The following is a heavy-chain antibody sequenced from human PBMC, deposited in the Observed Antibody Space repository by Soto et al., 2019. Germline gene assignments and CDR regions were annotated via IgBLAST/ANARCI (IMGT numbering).Heavy chain of an antibody. CDR1: GFTFSSYA. D-gene: IGHD3-22*01. J-gene: IGHJ4*02. Sequence: GGSLRLSCAASGFTFSSYAMHWVRQAPGKGLEWVAVIPYDGSNKYYADSVKGQFTISRDNSKNTLYLQMNSLRAEDTAVYYCARPRAYYYDSSGYYYWGQGTLVTVSS. CDR2: IPYDGSNK. CDR3: ARPRAYYYDSSGYYY. V-gene: IGHV3-30-3*01.